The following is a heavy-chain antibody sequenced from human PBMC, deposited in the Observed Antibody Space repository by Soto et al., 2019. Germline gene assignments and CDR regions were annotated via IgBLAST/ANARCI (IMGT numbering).Heavy chain of an antibody. CDR3: ARDINGVLPHVPYYGMDV. J-gene: IGHJ6*02. V-gene: IGHV3-66*01. CDR2: IYSGGST. Sequence: GESLKISCAASGFTFSSNYMSWVRQAPGKGLEWVSVIYSGGSTYYADSVKGRFTISRDNSKNTLYLQMNSLRAEDTAVYYCARDINGVLPHVPYYGMDVWGQGTTVTVSS. CDR1: GFTFSSNY. D-gene: IGHD2-8*01.